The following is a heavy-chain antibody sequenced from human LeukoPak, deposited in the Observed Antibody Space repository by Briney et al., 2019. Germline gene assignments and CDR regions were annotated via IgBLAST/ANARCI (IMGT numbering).Heavy chain of an antibody. CDR1: GFTFSSYS. CDR2: ISSSGSTI. J-gene: IGHJ4*02. CDR3: ARDLQPTLWSNSDY. V-gene: IGHV3-48*04. D-gene: IGHD1-1*01. Sequence: PGGSLRLSCAASGFTFSSYSMSWVRQAPGKGLEWVSYISSSGSTIYYADSVKGRFTISRDNAKNSLYLQMNSLRAEDTAVYYCARDLQPTLWSNSDYWGQGTLVTVSS.